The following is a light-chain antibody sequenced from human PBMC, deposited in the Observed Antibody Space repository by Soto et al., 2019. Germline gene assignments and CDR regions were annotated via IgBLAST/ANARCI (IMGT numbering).Light chain of an antibody. CDR2: AAS. V-gene: IGKV1-12*01. CDR1: QDVSSW. J-gene: IGKJ2*01. Sequence: DIQMTQSPSSVSASVGDRVTITCRASQDVSSWLAWYQQRPGKAPKLLIYAASSLQSGVPSRFSGSGSGTDFTLTISSLQPEDIAAYYCQQYDSLPRTFGQGTKLEIK. CDR3: QQYDSLPRT.